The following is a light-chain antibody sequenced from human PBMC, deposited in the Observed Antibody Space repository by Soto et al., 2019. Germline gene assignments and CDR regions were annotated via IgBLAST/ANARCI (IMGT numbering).Light chain of an antibody. Sequence: IQLTQSPSSLSASVGDRVTITCRASQGISSYLAWYQQKPGKAPKILSYDASTLQSVVTSRFSGSGSGKDFTLTLSSLQPEDFATYFCKKINSYPLTFAGGTTVEIK. CDR3: KKINSYPLT. J-gene: IGKJ4*01. CDR1: QGISSY. V-gene: IGKV1-9*01. CDR2: DAS.